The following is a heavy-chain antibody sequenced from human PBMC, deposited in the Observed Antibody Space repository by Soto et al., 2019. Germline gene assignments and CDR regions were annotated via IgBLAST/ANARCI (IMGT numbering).Heavy chain of an antibody. CDR3: ARSVAVPGAHIDY. V-gene: IGHV4-59*01. Sequence: SETLSLTCSVSGGSISGSYWSWIRQSPVNGLEWLGYVYYTGSTNYRPSLRSRVSISVDTSKNEFSLRLSSVTAADTAVYFCARSVAVPGAHIDYWGQGTQVTVSS. D-gene: IGHD6-19*01. CDR2: VYYTGST. CDR1: GGSISGSY. J-gene: IGHJ4*02.